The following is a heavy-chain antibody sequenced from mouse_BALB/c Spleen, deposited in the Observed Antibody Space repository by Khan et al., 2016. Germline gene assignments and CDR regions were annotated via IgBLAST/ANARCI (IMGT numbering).Heavy chain of an antibody. D-gene: IGHD1-1*02. J-gene: IGHJ3*01. CDR2: ISDGGSYT. CDR3: ARGYYGRGTWFDY. CDR1: GFAFSDYY. Sequence: EVELVESGGGLVKPGGSLKLSCAASGFAFSDYYMCWVRQSPGKRLEWVATISDGGSYTYYPDSVKGRFTISRDNARNNLYLQMSSLKSEDTAMYYCARGYYGRGTWFDYWGQGTLVTVSA. V-gene: IGHV5-4*02.